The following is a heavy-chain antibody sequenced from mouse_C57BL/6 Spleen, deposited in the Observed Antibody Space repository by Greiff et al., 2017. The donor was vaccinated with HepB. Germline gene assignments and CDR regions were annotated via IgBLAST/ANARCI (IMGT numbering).Heavy chain of an antibody. Sequence: QVQLKESGPGLVAPSQSLSITCTVYGYSLTRYGVHWVRQPPGKGLEWLGLIWAGGSTNYYWALMSRLSISIDNSKGLVFLIMNSLQTDDTALYYWARSKYLARYWGQGTTLTVAS. J-gene: IGHJ2*01. CDR3: ARSKYLARY. CDR1: GYSLTRYG. CDR2: IWAGGST. D-gene: IGHD5-1*01. V-gene: IGHV2-9*02.